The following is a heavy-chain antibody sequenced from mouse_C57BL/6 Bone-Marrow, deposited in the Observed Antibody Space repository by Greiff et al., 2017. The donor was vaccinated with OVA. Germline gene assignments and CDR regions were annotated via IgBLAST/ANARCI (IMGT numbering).Heavy chain of an antibody. D-gene: IGHD1-1*01. J-gene: IGHJ4*01. V-gene: IGHV1-55*01. CDR1: GYTFTSYW. CDR2: IYPGSGST. Sequence: QVQLKQPGAELVKPGASVKMSCKASGYTFTSYWITWVKQRPGQGLEWIGDIYPGSGSTNYNEKFKSKATLTVDTSSSTAYMQLSSLTSEDSAVYYCARSLYYFYAMDYWGQGTSVTVSS. CDR3: ARSLYYFYAMDY.